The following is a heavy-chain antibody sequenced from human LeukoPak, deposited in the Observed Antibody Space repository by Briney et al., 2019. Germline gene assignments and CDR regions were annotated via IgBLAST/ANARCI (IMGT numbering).Heavy chain of an antibody. V-gene: IGHV3-23*01. CDR3: AKEPREYCSSTSCPNWIDP. J-gene: IGHJ5*02. D-gene: IGHD2-2*01. Sequence: PGGSLRLSCAAPGFTFSSYAMSWVRQAPGKGLEWVSAISGSGGTTYYADSVKGRFTISRDNSKNTLYLQMSSLRAEDTAVYYCAKEPREYCSSTSCPNWIDPWGQGTLVTVSS. CDR1: GFTFSSYA. CDR2: ISGSGGTT.